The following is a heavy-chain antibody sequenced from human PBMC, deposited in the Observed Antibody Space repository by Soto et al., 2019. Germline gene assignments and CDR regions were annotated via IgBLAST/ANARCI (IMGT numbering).Heavy chain of an antibody. CDR2: IGGYKGNT. J-gene: IGHJ4*02. V-gene: IGHV1-18*01. D-gene: IGHD3-22*01. CDR1: GYTFTNYG. CDR3: ARDLEETYYDSSGYYSDY. Sequence: ASVKVSCKASGYTFTNYGVSWVRQAPGQGLEWMGWIGGYKGNTNYAQKLQGRVTLTTDTSTSTAYMELRSLRAEDTAVYYCARDLEETYYDSSGYYSDYWGQGALVTVSS.